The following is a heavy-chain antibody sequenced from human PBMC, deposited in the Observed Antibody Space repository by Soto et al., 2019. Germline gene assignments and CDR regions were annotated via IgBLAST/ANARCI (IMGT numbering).Heavy chain of an antibody. Sequence: GGSLRLSCAASGFTFSSYAMSWVRQAPGKGLEWVSAISGSGGSTYYEDSLKGRFTISRDISKNTFYLQMNSLRAEDTAFYYCAKDRLGDWNYTPDAFDIWGQGTMVTVSS. D-gene: IGHD1-7*01. CDR1: GFTFSSYA. CDR2: ISGSGGST. J-gene: IGHJ3*02. CDR3: AKDRLGDWNYTPDAFDI. V-gene: IGHV3-23*01.